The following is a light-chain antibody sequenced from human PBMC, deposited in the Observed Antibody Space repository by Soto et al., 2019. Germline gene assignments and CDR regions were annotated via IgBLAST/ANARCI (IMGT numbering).Light chain of an antibody. CDR3: QQLESDPPWT. CDR1: QDISNY. J-gene: IGKJ1*01. Sequence: IQLTQSPSSLSASVGDRVTVTCRASQDISNYLAWYQQSPGRAPKLLIYLASTLESGVPSRFSGSGSGTDFTLTISSLQPEDFATYYGQQLESDPPWTFGQGTRVEIK. CDR2: LAS. V-gene: IGKV1-9*01.